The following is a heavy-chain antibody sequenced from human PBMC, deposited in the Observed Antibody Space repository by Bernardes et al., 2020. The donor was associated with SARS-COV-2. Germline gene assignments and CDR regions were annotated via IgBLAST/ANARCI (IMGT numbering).Heavy chain of an antibody. J-gene: IGHJ6*02. D-gene: IGHD7-27*01. V-gene: IGHV3-23*01. CDR1: GFTCSSYA. CDR2: ISASGGST. Sequence: GGALRLSCGASGFTCSSYAMTWVRQAPGKGLEWVSGISASGGSTYYADSVKGRFTISRDSSKNTLYLQVNTLRAEDTAVYYCAKARETTGGSIYYALDVWGQGTTVTVSS. CDR3: AKARETTGGSIYYALDV.